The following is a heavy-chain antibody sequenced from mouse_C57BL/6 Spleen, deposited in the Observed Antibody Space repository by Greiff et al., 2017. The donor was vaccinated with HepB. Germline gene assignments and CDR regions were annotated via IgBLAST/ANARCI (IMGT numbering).Heavy chain of an antibody. Sequence: QVQLQQSGPELVKPGASVKISCKASGYSFTSYYIHWVKQRPGQGLEWIGWIYPGSGNTKYNEKFKGKATLTADTSSSTAYMQLSSLTSEDSAVYYCARALELLRRGFAYWGQGTLVTVSA. D-gene: IGHD1-1*01. CDR3: ARALELLRRGFAY. J-gene: IGHJ3*01. CDR2: IYPGSGNT. CDR1: GYSFTSYY. V-gene: IGHV1-66*01.